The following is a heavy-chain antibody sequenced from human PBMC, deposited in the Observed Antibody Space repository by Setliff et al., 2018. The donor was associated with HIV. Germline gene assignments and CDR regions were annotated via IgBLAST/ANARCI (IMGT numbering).Heavy chain of an antibody. V-gene: IGHV4-31*03. CDR3: ARAPRLTRIFTPLYFDY. J-gene: IGHJ4*02. D-gene: IGHD3-9*01. Sequence: PSETLSLTCTVSGVSINSDGYYWGWIRQHPGKGLEWIGYIHHSGSYYYTPPLKSRLTISVDTSQNHFSLRLDSVTAADTAVYYCARAPRLTRIFTPLYFDYWGQGALVTSPQ. CDR2: IHHSGSY. CDR1: GVSINSDGYY.